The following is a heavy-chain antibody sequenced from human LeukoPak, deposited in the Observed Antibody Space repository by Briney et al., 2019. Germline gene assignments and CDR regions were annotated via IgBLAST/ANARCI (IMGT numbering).Heavy chain of an antibody. CDR2: TTDAVGST. Sequence: GGSLRLSCAASGFTFSSSSISWVRQAPGKGLEWVSATTDAVGSTHYADSVKGRFTISSDNSKNTVYLQMNSLRPEDMAVYYCAKEIFSGLLYIDYWGQGTLVTVSS. CDR3: AKEIFSGLLYIDY. CDR1: GFTFSSSS. J-gene: IGHJ4*02. D-gene: IGHD5-12*01. V-gene: IGHV3-23*01.